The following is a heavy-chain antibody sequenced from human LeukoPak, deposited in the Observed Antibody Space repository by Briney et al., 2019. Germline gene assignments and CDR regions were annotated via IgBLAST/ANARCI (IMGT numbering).Heavy chain of an antibody. V-gene: IGHV1-8*01. D-gene: IGHD3-16*01. CDR2: INPNSGNT. CDR1: EYTFTNYD. CDR3: ARSLGTYWGKDFLNWFDP. Sequence: ASVKVSCKASEYTFTNYDINWVRQATGQGLEWMGWINPNSGNTGYTQKFQGRVTMTRNTSLNTAFMELISLKSEDTAIYYCARSLGTYWGKDFLNWFDPWGQGTLVTVSS. J-gene: IGHJ5*02.